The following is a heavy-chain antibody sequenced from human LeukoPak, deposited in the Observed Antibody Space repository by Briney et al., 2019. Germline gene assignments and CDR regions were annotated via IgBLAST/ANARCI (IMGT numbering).Heavy chain of an antibody. V-gene: IGHV4-59*08. Sequence: SETLSLTCTVSGGSITNYYWSWLRQPPGKGVEWIGYLYYTGSTNYNPSLKSRVTISVDMSKNQFSLKLRSMTAADTAVYYCARHGPGYSSVFDDWGQGTLVTVSS. CDR1: GGSITNYY. J-gene: IGHJ4*02. D-gene: IGHD6-19*01. CDR3: ARHGPGYSSVFDD. CDR2: LYYTGST.